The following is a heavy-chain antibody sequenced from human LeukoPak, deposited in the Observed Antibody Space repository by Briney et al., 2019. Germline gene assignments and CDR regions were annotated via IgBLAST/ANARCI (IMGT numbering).Heavy chain of an antibody. D-gene: IGHD2-2*01. CDR3: ARESDASDAFDI. CDR2: IYSGGST. CDR1: GFTVSSNY. Sequence: GGSLRLSCAASGFTVSSNYMSWVRQALGQGLEWVSVIYSGGSTYYADSVKGRFTISRDNSKNTLYLQMNSLRAEDTAVYYCARESDASDAFDIWGQGTMVTVSS. J-gene: IGHJ3*02. V-gene: IGHV3-53*01.